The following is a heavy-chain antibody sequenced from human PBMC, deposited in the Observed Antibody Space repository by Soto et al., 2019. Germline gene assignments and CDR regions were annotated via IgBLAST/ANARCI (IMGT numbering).Heavy chain of an antibody. J-gene: IGHJ6*02. V-gene: IGHV3-11*06. CDR3: ARGVYCSGWYGYYGMDV. CDR2: ISSSSSYT. D-gene: IGHD6-19*01. CDR1: GFTFSDYY. Sequence: PGGSLRLSCAASGFTFSDYYMSWIRQAPGKGLEWVSYISSSSSYTNYADSVKGRFTISRDNAKNSLYLQMNSLRAEDTAVYYCARGVYCSGWYGYYGMDVWGQGTTVTVSS.